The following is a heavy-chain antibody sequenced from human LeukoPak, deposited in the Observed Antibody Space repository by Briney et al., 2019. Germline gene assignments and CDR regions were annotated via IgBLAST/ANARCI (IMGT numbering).Heavy chain of an antibody. Sequence: GGSLRLSCAASGFTFSSYWMSWVRQAPGKGLEWVANIKQDGSEKYYVDSVKGRFTISRDNAKTSLYLQMNSLRAEDTAVYYCARDVPGARCYDFLSGNYGVHDPDGYFDYWGQGTLVTVSS. CDR2: IKQDGSEK. D-gene: IGHD3-3*01. V-gene: IGHV3-7*01. CDR1: GFTFSSYW. J-gene: IGHJ4*02. CDR3: ARDVPGARCYDFLSGNYGVHDPDGYFDY.